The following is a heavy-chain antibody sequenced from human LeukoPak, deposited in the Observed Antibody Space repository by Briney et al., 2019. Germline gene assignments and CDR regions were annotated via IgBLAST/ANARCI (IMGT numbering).Heavy chain of an antibody. J-gene: IGHJ4*02. CDR2: IYHSGST. V-gene: IGHV4-38-2*02. CDR3: ARDHRWELPHPHFDY. D-gene: IGHD1-26*01. CDR1: GYSISSGYY. Sequence: SETLSLTCTVSGYSISSGYYWGWIRQPPGKGLEWIGSIYHSGSTYYNPSLKSRVTISVDTSKNQFSLKLSSVTAADTAVYYCARDHRWELPHPHFDYRGQGTLVTVSS.